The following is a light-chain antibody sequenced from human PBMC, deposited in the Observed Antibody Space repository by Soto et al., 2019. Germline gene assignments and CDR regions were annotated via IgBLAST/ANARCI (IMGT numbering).Light chain of an antibody. J-gene: IGLJ1*01. CDR3: SSYTGSSTLV. CDR2: EVI. V-gene: IGLV2-14*01. Sequence: QSALTQPPSASGSPGQSITISCTGTSSDVGGYNYVSWYQHHPGKAPKLMIYEVINRPSGVSNRFSGSKSGNTASLTISGLQAEDEADYYCSSYTGSSTLVFGTGTKVTVL. CDR1: SSDVGGYNY.